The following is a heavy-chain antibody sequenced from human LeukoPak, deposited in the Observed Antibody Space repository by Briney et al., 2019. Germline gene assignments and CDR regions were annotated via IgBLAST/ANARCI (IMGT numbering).Heavy chain of an antibody. D-gene: IGHD6-13*01. V-gene: IGHV4-39*07. CDR1: GGSISSSSYY. J-gene: IGHJ4*02. Sequence: SETLPLTCTVSGGSISSSSYYWGWIRQPPGKGLEWIGSIYYSGSTYYNPSLKSRVTISVDTSKNQFSLKLSSVTAADTAVYYCARDRGGGGIAAARIDNWGQGTLVTVSS. CDR3: ARDRGGGGIAAARIDN. CDR2: IYYSGST.